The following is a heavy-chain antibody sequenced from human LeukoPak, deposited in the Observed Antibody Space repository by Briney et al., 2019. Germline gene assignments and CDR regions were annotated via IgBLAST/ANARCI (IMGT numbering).Heavy chain of an antibody. CDR3: AREESSVLGP. J-gene: IGHJ5*02. CDR2: IYHSGST. V-gene: IGHV4-38-2*02. CDR1: GYSISSGYY. Sequence: SETLSLTCTVSGYSISSGYYWGWIRPPPGKGLEWIGSIYHSGSTYYNPSLKSRVTISVDTSKNQFSLKLSSVTAADTAVYYCAREESSVLGPWGQGTLVTVSS. D-gene: IGHD2-8*01.